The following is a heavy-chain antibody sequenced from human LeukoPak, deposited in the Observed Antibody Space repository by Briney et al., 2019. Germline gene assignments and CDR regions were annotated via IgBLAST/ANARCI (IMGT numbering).Heavy chain of an antibody. CDR2: INHGGNT. Sequence: ASETLSLTCAVYGGSFSGYYWTWIRQPPGKGLEWIGEINHGGNTNYNPSLKSRVTISVDKSKNQFSLKLSSVTAADTAVYYCARAGTMVRRVIISYGMDVWGQGTTVTVSS. CDR3: ARAGTMVRRVIISYGMDV. V-gene: IGHV4-34*01. CDR1: GGSFSGYY. D-gene: IGHD3-10*01. J-gene: IGHJ6*02.